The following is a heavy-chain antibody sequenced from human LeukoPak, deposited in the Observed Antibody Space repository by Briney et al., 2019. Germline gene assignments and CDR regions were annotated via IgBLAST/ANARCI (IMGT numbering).Heavy chain of an antibody. D-gene: IGHD3-22*01. J-gene: IGHJ1*01. CDR1: GYSISSGYH. CDR3: ARVVQSTDSSGFYLPEYFQH. Sequence: SETLSLTCTVSGYSISSGYHWGWIRQPPGKGLEWIGSIYHSGSTYYNPSLKSRVTISVDTSKNHFSLKLSSVTAADTAVYYCARVVQSTDSSGFYLPEYFQHWGQGTLVTVSS. V-gene: IGHV4-38-2*02. CDR2: IYHSGST.